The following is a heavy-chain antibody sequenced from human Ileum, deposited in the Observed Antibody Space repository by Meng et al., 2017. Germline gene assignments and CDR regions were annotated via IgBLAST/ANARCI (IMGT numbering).Heavy chain of an antibody. Sequence: QVPLQQWAPDLWKPPETLSLTCAVDGGSSSGDYWSWLRQTPGKGLEWIGEINRGGATNYSPSLRSRATISIDTSKNQFSLNLTSVTAADTAVYYCAVGPASEWFFDSWGQGSLVTVSS. D-gene: IGHD3-3*01. CDR1: GGSSSGDY. J-gene: IGHJ4*02. V-gene: IGHV4-34*01. CDR3: AVGPASEWFFDS. CDR2: INRGGAT.